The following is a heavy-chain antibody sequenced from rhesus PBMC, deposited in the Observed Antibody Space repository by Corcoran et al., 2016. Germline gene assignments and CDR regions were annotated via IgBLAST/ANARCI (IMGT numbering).Heavy chain of an antibody. CDR2: VDPEEGEA. V-gene: IGHV1-111*01. CDR1: GYTFTDYY. J-gene: IGHJ5-2*02. D-gene: IGHD4-29*01. Sequence: EVQLVQSGAEVKKPGASVKISCKASGYTFTDYYLPWVRQAPGKGLEWRGSVDPEEGEADNEQKFKDRVTITRDTSTDTAYMELSSLRSEDTAVYYCATGTVGVTLDVWGRGVLVTVSS. CDR3: ATGTVGVTLDV.